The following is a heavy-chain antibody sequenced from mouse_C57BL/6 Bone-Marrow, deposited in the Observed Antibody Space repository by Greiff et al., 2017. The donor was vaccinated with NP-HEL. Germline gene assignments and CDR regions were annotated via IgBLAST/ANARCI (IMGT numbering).Heavy chain of an antibody. CDR2: FDPENGDT. CDR3: TTDDYGSSSYWYFDV. V-gene: IGHV14-4*01. D-gene: IGHD1-1*01. Sequence: EVQLQQSGAELVRPGASVKLSCTASGFNIKDDYMHWVKQRPEQGLEWIGWFDPENGDTEYASKFQGKATITADTSSNTAYLQLSSLTSEDTAVYYCTTDDYGSSSYWYFDVWGTGTTVTVSS. CDR1: GFNIKDDY. J-gene: IGHJ1*03.